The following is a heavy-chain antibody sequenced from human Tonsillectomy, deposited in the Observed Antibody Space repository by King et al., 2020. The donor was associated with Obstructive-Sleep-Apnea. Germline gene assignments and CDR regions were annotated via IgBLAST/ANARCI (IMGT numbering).Heavy chain of an antibody. V-gene: IGHV4-39*07. Sequence: QLQESGPGLVKPSETLSLTCAVSGGSISSSSYFWGWIRQPPGKGLEWVGSIYSTGITYYNLSLKSRVAISIDTSKNQFSLKLSSVTAADTAIYYCARNIEGATRYYYGMDVWGQGTTVTVSS. CDR3: ARNIEGATRYYYGMDV. CDR1: GGSISSSSYF. J-gene: IGHJ6*02. CDR2: IYSTGIT. D-gene: IGHD1-26*01.